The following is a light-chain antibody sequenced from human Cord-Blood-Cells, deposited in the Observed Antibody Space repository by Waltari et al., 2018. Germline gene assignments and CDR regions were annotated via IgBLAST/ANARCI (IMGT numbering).Light chain of an antibody. J-gene: IGLJ1*01. CDR3: CSYAGSYTYV. Sequence: QSALTQPPPVSGSPGQSVTISSTGTSSDVGGYNYVSWYQQHPVKAPKLMIYDVSKRPSGVPDRFSGSKSGNTASLTISGLQAEDEADYYCCSYAGSYTYVFGTGTKVTVL. CDR2: DVS. V-gene: IGLV2-11*01. CDR1: SSDVGGYNY.